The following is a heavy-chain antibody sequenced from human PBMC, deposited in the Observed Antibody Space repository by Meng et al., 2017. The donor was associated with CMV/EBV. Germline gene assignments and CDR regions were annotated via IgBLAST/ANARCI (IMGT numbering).Heavy chain of an antibody. CDR2: VNSNNDDT. Sequence: QVQVAPSGAEMKKLGASVKVSCTTSGITVRDDYIHWERQAPGQGLEWMGWVNSNNDDTNYVRKWQGRVSMTRDTSISTANMELSRLMSDDTAVYYCVRSSGWSLFDYWGQGTLVTVSS. J-gene: IGHJ4*02. CDR1: GITVRDDY. D-gene: IGHD6-19*01. CDR3: VRSSGWSLFDY. V-gene: IGHV1-2*02.